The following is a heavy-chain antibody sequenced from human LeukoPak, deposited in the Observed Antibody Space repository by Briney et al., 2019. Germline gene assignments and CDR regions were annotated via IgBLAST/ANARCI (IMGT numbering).Heavy chain of an antibody. CDR3: ARAVIGTTRYFES. D-gene: IGHD1-1*01. V-gene: IGHV6-1*01. CDR1: GDSVSTNSLA. CDR2: TYYRSKWNY. Sequence: SQTLSLTCAISGDSVSTNSLAYNWIRQSPSRGLEWLGRTYYRSKWNYEYAVSVRSRITVNLDTSKNQFSLQLNSVTPDDTAVYYCARAVIGTTRYFESWGQGTLVTVSA. J-gene: IGHJ4*02.